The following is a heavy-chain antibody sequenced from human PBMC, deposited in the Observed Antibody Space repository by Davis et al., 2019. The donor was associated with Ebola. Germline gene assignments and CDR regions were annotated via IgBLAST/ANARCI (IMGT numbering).Heavy chain of an antibody. J-gene: IGHJ6*02. Sequence: GGSLRLSCAASGFTSTRYWMSCVRQAPGQGLEWVANIKQDGSEKYYVDSVKGRFTISRDNAKNSLYLQMNSLRAEDTAVYYCARETGYCSSTSRYHYGMDVWGQGTTVTVSS. D-gene: IGHD2-2*03. CDR2: IKQDGSEK. CDR3: ARETGYCSSTSRYHYGMDV. V-gene: IGHV3-7*03. CDR1: GFTSTRYW.